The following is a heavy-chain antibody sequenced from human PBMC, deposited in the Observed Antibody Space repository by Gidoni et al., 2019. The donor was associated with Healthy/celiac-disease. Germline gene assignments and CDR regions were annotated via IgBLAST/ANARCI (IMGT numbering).Heavy chain of an antibody. CDR1: GFSLSNARMC. CDR3: ARIQSSSWYSAPDNWFDP. D-gene: IGHD6-13*01. V-gene: IGHV2-26*01. Sequence: QVTLKESVPVLVKPTETLTLTCTVSGFSLSNARMCVSWIRQPPGKALEWLATIFSNDEKAYSTSLKSRLTISKDNSKSQVVLTMTNMDPVDTATYYCARIQSSSWYSAPDNWFDPWGQGTLVTVSS. J-gene: IGHJ5*02. CDR2: IFSNDEK.